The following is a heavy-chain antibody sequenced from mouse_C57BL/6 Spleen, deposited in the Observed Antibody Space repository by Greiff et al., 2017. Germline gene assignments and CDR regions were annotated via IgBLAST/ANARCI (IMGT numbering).Heavy chain of an antibody. CDR2: ISLKSDNYAT. D-gene: IGHD1-1*01. J-gene: IGHJ1*03. CDR1: GFSLSNYC. Sequence: DVHLVESGGGLVQPSGSMKLPCVVSGFSLSNYCLNWVRLSPEKGLEWVALISLKSDNYATYYASSAKGRSTTSRDDSKSSVYLQMDNIRAKDTEIDYCTAGSSYGWYFDVWGTGTTVTVSS. CDR3: TAGSSYGWYFDV. V-gene: IGHV6-3*01.